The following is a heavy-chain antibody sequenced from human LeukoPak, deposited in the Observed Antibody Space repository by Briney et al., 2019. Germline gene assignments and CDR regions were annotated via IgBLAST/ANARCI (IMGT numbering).Heavy chain of an antibody. CDR1: GFTFSSYS. CDR3: AGVPAGVIGMKDAFDI. D-gene: IGHD3-16*02. CDR2: ISGSSSYI. V-gene: IGHV3-21*01. J-gene: IGHJ3*02. Sequence: GGSLRLSCAASGFTFSSYSMNWVRQAPGKGLEWVSSISGSSSYIYYADSLKGRFTISRHNAKNSLYLQMNSLRAEDTAVYYCAGVPAGVIGMKDAFDIWGQGTMVTVSS.